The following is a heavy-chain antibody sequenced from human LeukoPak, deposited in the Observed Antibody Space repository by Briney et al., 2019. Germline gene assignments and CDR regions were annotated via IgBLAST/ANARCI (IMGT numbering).Heavy chain of an antibody. Sequence: GGSLRLSCAASGFTFSSYAMHWVRQAPGKGLGGVALISYDESNTFYADSVKGRFTISRDNSKNTLYLQMNSLRVEDTAVYYCARDGDGDYVFSYYFDYWGQGTLVTVSS. V-gene: IGHV3-30*04. J-gene: IGHJ4*02. CDR3: ARDGDGDYVFSYYFDY. CDR2: ISYDESNT. D-gene: IGHD4-17*01. CDR1: GFTFSSYA.